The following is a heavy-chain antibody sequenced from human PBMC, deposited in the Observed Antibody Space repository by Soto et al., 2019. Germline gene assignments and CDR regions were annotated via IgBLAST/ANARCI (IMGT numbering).Heavy chain of an antibody. D-gene: IGHD2-2*01. CDR1: GGSISSSSYY. CDR2: IYYSGST. J-gene: IGHJ6*02. CDR3: ASYVKVSGVPAATPLYGMDV. V-gene: IGHV4-39*07. Sequence: SETLSLTCTVSGGSISSSSYYWGWIRQPPGKGLEWIGSIYYSGSTYYNPSLKSRVTISVDTSKNQFSLKLSSVTAADTAVYYCASYVKVSGVPAATPLYGMDVWGQGTTVTVSS.